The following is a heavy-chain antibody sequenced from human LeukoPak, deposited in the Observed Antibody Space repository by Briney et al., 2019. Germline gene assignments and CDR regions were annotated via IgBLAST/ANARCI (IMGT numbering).Heavy chain of an antibody. D-gene: IGHD6-19*01. J-gene: IGHJ4*02. Sequence: GGSLRLSCAAPGFMFHDYAIHWVRQAPGKGLEWVSLISGDGGSTFYADSVKGRFTISRDNSKNSLYLQMNSLRSDDTALYYCARGSESSGWYDYWGQGTLVTVSS. V-gene: IGHV3-43*02. CDR2: ISGDGGST. CDR1: GFMFHDYA. CDR3: ARGSESSGWYDY.